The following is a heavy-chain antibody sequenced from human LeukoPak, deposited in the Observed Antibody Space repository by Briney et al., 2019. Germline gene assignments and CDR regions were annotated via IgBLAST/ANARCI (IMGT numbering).Heavy chain of an antibody. CDR1: GGSISSSSYY. CDR3: ARVRGVRGVRNWFDP. J-gene: IGHJ5*02. Sequence: SETLSLTCTVSGGSISSSSYYWGWIRQPPGKGLEWIGSIYYSGSTNYNPSLKSRVTISVDTSKNQFSLKLSSVTAADTAVYYCARVRGVRGVRNWFDPWGQGTLVTVSS. CDR2: IYYSGST. V-gene: IGHV4-39*07. D-gene: IGHD3-10*01.